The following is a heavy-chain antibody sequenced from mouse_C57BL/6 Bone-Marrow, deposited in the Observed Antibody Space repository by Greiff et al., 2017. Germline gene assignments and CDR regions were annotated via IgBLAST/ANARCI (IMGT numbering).Heavy chain of an antibody. CDR1: GFTFSSYG. V-gene: IGHV5-6*01. J-gene: IGHJ2*01. CDR2: IRSGGSYT. D-gene: IGHD3-2*02. CDR3: ARRQLRPRDY. Sequence: EVHLVESGGDLVKPGGSLKLSCAASGFTFSSYGMSWVRQTPDKRLEWVATIRSGGSYTYYPDSVKGRFTLSRDNATNTLYLQMSSLKSEDTAMYYCARRQLRPRDYWGQGTTLTVSS.